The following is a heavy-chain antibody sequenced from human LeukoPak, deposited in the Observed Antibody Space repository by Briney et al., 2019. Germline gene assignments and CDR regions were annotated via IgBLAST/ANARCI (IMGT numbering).Heavy chain of an antibody. J-gene: IGHJ4*02. CDR3: ATVYSYDSSAYYRLDY. V-gene: IGHV1-24*01. Sequence: GASVKVSCKVSGYTLTKLSMHWVRQAPGKGLEWMGTFDPEDGERLYAQKFQGRLTMTEDTSTDTAYMELSSQRSEDTAVYYCATVYSYDSSAYYRLDYWGQGTLVTVSS. CDR1: GYTLTKLS. CDR2: FDPEDGER. D-gene: IGHD3-22*01.